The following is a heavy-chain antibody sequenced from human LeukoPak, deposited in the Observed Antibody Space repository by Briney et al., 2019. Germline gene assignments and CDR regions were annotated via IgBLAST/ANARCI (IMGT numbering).Heavy chain of an antibody. CDR2: INHSGST. CDR3: ARGLGGYCSSTSCYGGWFDP. CDR1: GGSISSYY. D-gene: IGHD2-2*01. Sequence: SETLSLTCTVSGGSISSYYWSWIRQPPGKGLEWIGEINHSGSTNYNPSLKSRVTISVDTSKNQFSLKLSSVTAADTAVYYCARGLGGYCSSTSCYGGWFDPWGQGTLVTVSS. V-gene: IGHV4-34*01. J-gene: IGHJ5*02.